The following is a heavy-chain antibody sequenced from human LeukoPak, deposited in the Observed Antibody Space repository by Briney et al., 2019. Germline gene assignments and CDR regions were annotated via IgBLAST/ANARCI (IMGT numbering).Heavy chain of an antibody. CDR3: ARSYCSGVSCYSGYFDY. D-gene: IGHD2-15*01. CDR1: GGSISSYY. V-gene: IGHV4-4*07. CDR2: FYTSGST. Sequence: SETLSLTCTVSGGSISSYYWSWIRQPAGKGLEWIGRFYTSGSTNYNPSLKSRVTMSVDMSKNQFSLRLSSVTAADTAVYYCARSYCSGVSCYSGYFDYWGQGTLVTVSS. J-gene: IGHJ4*02.